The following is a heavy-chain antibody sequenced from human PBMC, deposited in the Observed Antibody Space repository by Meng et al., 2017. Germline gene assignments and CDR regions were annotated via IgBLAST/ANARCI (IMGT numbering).Heavy chain of an antibody. J-gene: IGHJ4*02. CDR2: MNPNSGNT. Sequence: ASVKVSCKASGGTFSSYAISWVRQAPGQGLEWMGWMNPNSGNTGYAQKFQGRVTMTRNTSISTAYMELSSLRSEDTAVYYCARGLGRSNYDILTGYYIHMGFLGYWGQGTLVTVSS. CDR3: ARGLGRSNYDILTGYYIHMGFLGY. V-gene: IGHV1-8*02. D-gene: IGHD3-9*01. CDR1: GGTFSSYA.